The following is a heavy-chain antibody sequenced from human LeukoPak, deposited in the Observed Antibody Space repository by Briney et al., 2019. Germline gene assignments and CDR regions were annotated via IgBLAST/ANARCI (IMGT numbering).Heavy chain of an antibody. J-gene: IGHJ4*02. D-gene: IGHD3-22*01. Sequence: GGSLRLSCAASGFTFSSYSMNWVRQAPGKGLEWVSYISSSSSTIYYADSVKGRFTISRDNAKNSLYLQMNSLRAEDTAMYFCARDGYYDSSGLDFWGQGTLVTVSS. V-gene: IGHV3-48*04. CDR1: GFTFSSYS. CDR3: ARDGYYDSSGLDF. CDR2: ISSSSSTI.